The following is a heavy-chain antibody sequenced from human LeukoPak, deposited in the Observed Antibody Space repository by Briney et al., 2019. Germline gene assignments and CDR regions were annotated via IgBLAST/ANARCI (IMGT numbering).Heavy chain of an antibody. CDR1: GFTFSSFE. Sequence: GGSLRLSCAASGFTFSSFEMNWVRQAPGKGLEWVSFMSTTGSTISYADSVKGRFTVSRDNAKNSLFLIMNSLRAEDTAVYYCARGGFFGGIDYWGQGTLVTVSS. CDR2: MSTTGSTI. D-gene: IGHD3-3*01. V-gene: IGHV3-48*03. CDR3: ARGGFFGGIDY. J-gene: IGHJ4*02.